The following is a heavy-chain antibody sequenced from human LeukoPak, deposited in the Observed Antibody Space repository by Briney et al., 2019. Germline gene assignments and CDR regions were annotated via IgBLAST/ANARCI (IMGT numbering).Heavy chain of an antibody. J-gene: IGHJ6*03. Sequence: ASVKVSCKASGYSFTHYYIHWVRQAPGQGLEWMGWINAKSGATNYAQKFRGRVTMTRDTSIITAYLKLSRLGSDDTAVFYCARDPLVPAFYYFMDVWGKGTTVTVSS. CDR1: GYSFTHYY. V-gene: IGHV1-2*02. CDR2: INAKSGAT. CDR3: ARDPLVPAFYYFMDV. D-gene: IGHD6-13*01.